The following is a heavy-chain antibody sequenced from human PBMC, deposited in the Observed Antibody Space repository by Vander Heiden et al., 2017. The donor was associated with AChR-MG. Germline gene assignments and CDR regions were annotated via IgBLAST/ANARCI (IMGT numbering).Heavy chain of an antibody. CDR2: SYSSGST. CDR1: GGSLSSGDYY. CDR3: ARGGAGWFDP. Sequence: QVQLQESGPGLVRPSQTLSLTCTVSGGSLSSGDYYWSWIRQPPGKGLEWVGYSYSSGSTFYKPSLKSRLTLSVDASKSQFSLQLTSVTAADTAIYYCARGGAGWFDPWGQGTLVTVFS. J-gene: IGHJ5*02. V-gene: IGHV4-30-4*01.